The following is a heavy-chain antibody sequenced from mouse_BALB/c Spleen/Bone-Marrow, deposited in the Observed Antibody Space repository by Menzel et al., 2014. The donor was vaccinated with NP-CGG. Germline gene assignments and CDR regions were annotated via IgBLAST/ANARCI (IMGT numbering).Heavy chain of an antibody. V-gene: IGHV1-69*02. Sequence: QVQLQQSGAELVRPGASVKLSCKASGYTFTSYWINWVKQRPGQGLEWIGNIYPSDSYTNYNQKFKDKATLTVDKSSSTAYMQLSSPTSEDSAVYYCTRRLTGSYAMDYWVKEPQSPSPQ. D-gene: IGHD4-1*01. CDR3: TRRLTGSYAMDY. CDR2: IYPSDSYT. J-gene: IGHJ4*01. CDR1: GYTFTSYW.